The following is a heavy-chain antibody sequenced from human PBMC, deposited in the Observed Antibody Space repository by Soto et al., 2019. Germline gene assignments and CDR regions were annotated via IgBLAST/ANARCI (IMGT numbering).Heavy chain of an antibody. CDR3: ARVATTVTEGPGDWFDP. CDR1: GFTFSSYA. D-gene: IGHD4-17*01. V-gene: IGHV3-23*01. Sequence: EVQLLESGGGLVQPGGSLRLSCAASGFTFSSYAMSWVRQAPGKGLEWVSAISGSGGSTYYADSVKGRFTISRDNSKNTLYLQMNSLRAEDTAVYYCARVATTVTEGPGDWFDPWGQGTLVTVSS. CDR2: ISGSGGST. J-gene: IGHJ5*02.